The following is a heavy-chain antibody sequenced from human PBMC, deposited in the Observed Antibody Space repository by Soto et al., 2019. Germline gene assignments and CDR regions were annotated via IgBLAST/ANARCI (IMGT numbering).Heavy chain of an antibody. CDR3: ARRRVAVAGYYYGMDV. J-gene: IGHJ6*02. V-gene: IGHV5-10-1*01. CDR2: IDPSDSYT. D-gene: IGHD6-19*01. CDR1: GYSFTSYW. Sequence: GESLKISCKGSGYSFTSYWISWVRQMPGKGLEWMGRIDPSDSYTNYSPSFQGHVTISADKSISTAYLQWSSLKASDTAMYYCARRRVAVAGYYYGMDVWGQGTTVTVS.